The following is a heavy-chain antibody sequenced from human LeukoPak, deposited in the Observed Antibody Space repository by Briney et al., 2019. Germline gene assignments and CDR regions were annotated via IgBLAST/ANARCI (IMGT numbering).Heavy chain of an antibody. CDR3: ARGISRLTSDDAFDI. J-gene: IGHJ3*02. CDR1: GYTFTSYA. Sequence: GASVKVSCKASGYTFTSYAISWVRQAPGQGLEWMGGIIPIFGTANYAQKFQGRVTITADESTSTAYMELSSLRSEDTAVYYCARGISRLTSDDAFDIWGQGTMVTVSS. CDR2: IIPIFGTA. V-gene: IGHV1-69*13. D-gene: IGHD3-3*02.